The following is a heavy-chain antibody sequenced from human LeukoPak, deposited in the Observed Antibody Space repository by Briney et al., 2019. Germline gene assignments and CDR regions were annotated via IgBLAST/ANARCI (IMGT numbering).Heavy chain of an antibody. D-gene: IGHD2-2*01. CDR2: ISYSGST. CDR3: AGLYCSRTSCFFDY. CDR1: GGSISSGGYY. V-gene: IGHV4-61*08. J-gene: IGHJ4*02. Sequence: SETLSLTCTVSGGSISSGGYYWSWIRQPPGKGLEWIGYISYSGSTNYIPSLESRVTISVDRSKNQFSLKLRSVTAADTAVYYCAGLYCSRTSCFFDYWGQGTLVTVSS.